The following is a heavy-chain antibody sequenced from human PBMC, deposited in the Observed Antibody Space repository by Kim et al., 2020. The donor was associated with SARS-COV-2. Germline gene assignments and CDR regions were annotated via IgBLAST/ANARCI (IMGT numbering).Heavy chain of an antibody. CDR2: INAGNGNT. J-gene: IGHJ5*02. V-gene: IGHV1-3*01. CDR3: AREELLWFGEPAPHDGNPGSIGKQPNWFDP. CDR1: GYTFTSYA. D-gene: IGHD3-10*01. Sequence: ASVKVSCKASGYTFTSYAMHWVRQAPGQRLEWMGWINAGNGNTKYSQKFQGRVTITRDTSASTAYMELSSLRSEDTAVYYCAREELLWFGEPAPHDGNPGSIGKQPNWFDPWGQGTLVTVSS.